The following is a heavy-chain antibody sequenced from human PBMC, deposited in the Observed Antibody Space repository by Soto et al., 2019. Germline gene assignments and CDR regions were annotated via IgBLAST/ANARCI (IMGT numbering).Heavy chain of an antibody. CDR3: ARDSSMTTVAPNYYYXDV. CDR1: GYTFTSYY. J-gene: IGHJ6*03. CDR2: INPSGGST. Sequence: ASVKVSCKASGYTFTSYYMHWVRQAPGQGLEWMGIINPSGGSTSYAQKFQGRVTMTRDTSTSTVYMELSSLRSEDTAVYYCARDSSMTTVAPNYYYXDVWGKGTTVTVSS. V-gene: IGHV1-46*03. D-gene: IGHD4-17*01.